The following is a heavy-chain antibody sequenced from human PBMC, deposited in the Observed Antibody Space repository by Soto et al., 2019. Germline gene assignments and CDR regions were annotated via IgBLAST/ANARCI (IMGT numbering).Heavy chain of an antibody. CDR1: GYTFTSYG. V-gene: IGHV1-18*01. Sequence: ASVKVSCKASGYTFTSYGISWLRQAPGQGLEWMGWISAYNGNTNYAQKLQGRVTMTTDTSTSTAYMELRSLRSDDTAVYYCARHLGYCSSTSCYIYYFDYWGQGTLVTVSS. CDR3: ARHLGYCSSTSCYIYYFDY. J-gene: IGHJ4*02. CDR2: ISAYNGNT. D-gene: IGHD2-2*01.